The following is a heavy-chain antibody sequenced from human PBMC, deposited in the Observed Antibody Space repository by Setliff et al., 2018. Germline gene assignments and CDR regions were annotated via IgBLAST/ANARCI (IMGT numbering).Heavy chain of an antibody. J-gene: IGHJ4*02. CDR2: IYNGGST. CDR1: GGSISSFS. Sequence: PSETLSLTCTVSGGSISSFSWSWIRQPPGKGLEWIGYIYNGGSTNYNPSLESRVTISVDTSNNQFSLKLSSVTAADTAVYYCARGIRVGVGAANYWGLGTLVTVPQ. V-gene: IGHV4-59*01. D-gene: IGHD1-26*01. CDR3: ARGIRVGVGAANY.